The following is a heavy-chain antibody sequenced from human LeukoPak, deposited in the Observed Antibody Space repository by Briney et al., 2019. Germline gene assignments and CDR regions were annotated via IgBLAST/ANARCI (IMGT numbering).Heavy chain of an antibody. CDR2: IIPILGIA. D-gene: IGHD5-12*01. CDR3: AASAGAVATGVDY. CDR1: GGTFSSYA. J-gene: IGHJ4*02. Sequence: ASVKVSCKASGGTFSSYAISWVRQAPGQGLEWMGRIIPILGIANYAQKFQGRVTITADKSTSTAYMELSSLRSEDTAVYSCAASAGAVATGVDYWGQGTLVTVSS. V-gene: IGHV1-69*04.